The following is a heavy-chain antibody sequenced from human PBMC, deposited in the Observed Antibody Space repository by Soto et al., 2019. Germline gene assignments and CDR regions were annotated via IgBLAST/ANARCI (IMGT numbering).Heavy chain of an antibody. J-gene: IGHJ4*02. Sequence: PSETLSLTCAVSGDSISKSGYYWSWIRQNQGKALEWIGYIYYSGSTFYNPPLKSRVSISLDTSKNQLSLKLTSVTVADTAVYYCARSRGVNKTRRPYYFHSWGQGTLVTVSS. CDR3: ARSRGVNKTRRPYYFHS. CDR1: GDSISKSGYY. D-gene: IGHD2-2*01. CDR2: IYYSGST. V-gene: IGHV4-31*11.